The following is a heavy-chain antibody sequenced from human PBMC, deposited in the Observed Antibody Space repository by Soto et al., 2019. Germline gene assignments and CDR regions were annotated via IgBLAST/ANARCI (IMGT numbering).Heavy chain of an antibody. V-gene: IGHV1-18*01. J-gene: IGHJ3*02. Sequence: GASVKVSFKASGYTFTSYGITWVRQAPGRGLEYMGWISAYNGNTNYAQKLQGRVTMTADTSTNTAYMELRSLRSDDTAVYYCARYCSGGSCDSNTAFDIWGQGTMVTVSS. CDR3: ARYCSGGSCDSNTAFDI. CDR2: ISAYNGNT. D-gene: IGHD2-15*01. CDR1: GYTFTSYG.